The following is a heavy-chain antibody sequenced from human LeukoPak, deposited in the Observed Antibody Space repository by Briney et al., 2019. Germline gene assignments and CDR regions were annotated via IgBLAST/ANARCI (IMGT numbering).Heavy chain of an antibody. Sequence: ASVKVSCKASGYTFTSYYMHWVRQAPGQGLEWMGIINPSGGSTSYAQKFQGRVTMTRDTSISTAYMELSRLRSDDTAVYYCARGDFWTYFDYWGQGTLVTVSS. CDR2: INPSGGST. D-gene: IGHD3-3*01. J-gene: IGHJ4*02. CDR1: GYTFTSYY. V-gene: IGHV1-46*01. CDR3: ARGDFWTYFDY.